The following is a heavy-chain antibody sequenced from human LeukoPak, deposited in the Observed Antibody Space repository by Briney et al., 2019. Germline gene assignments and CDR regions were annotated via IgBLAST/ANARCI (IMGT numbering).Heavy chain of an antibody. CDR3: AKEVVGWRNWGFDP. V-gene: IGHV3-43*02. D-gene: IGHD2-2*01. Sequence: GGSLRHSRAASGFTPYEYAMHWGRPAPGKGLEWVSLIRGVGGSTHSADSVKGRVTISKDNSKNSLYLQMNSLRPEDTALYYCAKEVVGWRNWGFDPWGQGTLVTVSS. CDR1: GFTPYEYA. CDR2: IRGVGGST. J-gene: IGHJ5*02.